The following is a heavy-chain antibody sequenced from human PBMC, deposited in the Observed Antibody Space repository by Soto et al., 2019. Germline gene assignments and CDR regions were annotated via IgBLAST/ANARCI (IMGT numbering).Heavy chain of an antibody. CDR3: ARMATFGSLNWFDP. V-gene: IGHV3-30-3*01. D-gene: IGHD3-16*01. J-gene: IGHJ5*02. Sequence: GALRPPFAASGFTFSSYGVHWVRQAPGKGLEWVTLMSYDGSNKYHADSVKGRFTLSRDISIATAYMELSSLRSDDTAIYYCARMATFGSLNWFDPWGQGTLVTVSS. CDR2: MSYDGSNK. CDR1: GFTFSSYG.